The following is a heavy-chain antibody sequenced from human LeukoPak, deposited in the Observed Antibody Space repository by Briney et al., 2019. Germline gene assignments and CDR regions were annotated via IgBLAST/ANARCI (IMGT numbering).Heavy chain of an antibody. CDR1: GFTFSSYA. D-gene: IGHD6-19*01. CDR2: ISYDGSNK. V-gene: IGHV3-30-3*01. Sequence: PGGSLRLSCAASGFTFSSYATHWVRQAPGKGLEWVAVISYDGSNKYYADSVKGRFTISRDNAKNSLYLQMNSLRAEDTAVYYCARDPGIAVAGDYFDYWGQGTLVTVSS. J-gene: IGHJ4*02. CDR3: ARDPGIAVAGDYFDY.